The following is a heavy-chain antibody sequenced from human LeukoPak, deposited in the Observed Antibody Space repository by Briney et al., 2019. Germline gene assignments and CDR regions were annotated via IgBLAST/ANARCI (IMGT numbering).Heavy chain of an antibody. Sequence: GGSLRLSCAASGFTVSSNYMSWVRQAPGKGLEWVSVTYSGGSTYYADSVKGRFTISRDNSKNTLYLQMNSLRAEDTAVYYCARVNSARGALDYWGQGTLVTVSS. J-gene: IGHJ4*02. CDR3: ARVNSARGALDY. CDR1: GFTVSSNY. D-gene: IGHD3-10*01. V-gene: IGHV3-53*01. CDR2: TYSGGST.